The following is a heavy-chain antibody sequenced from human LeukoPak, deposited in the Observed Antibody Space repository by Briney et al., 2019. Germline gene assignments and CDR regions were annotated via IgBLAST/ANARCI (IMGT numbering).Heavy chain of an antibody. CDR3: ARARAYTYYYSGMDV. V-gene: IGHV4-31*03. CDR1: GGSLSSGGYY. CDR2: IYYSGST. Sequence: PSETLSLTCTVSGGSLSSGGYYWSWIRLHPGKGLEWLGYIYYSGSTYYNPSLKSRVTISVDTSKNQFSLKLSSVTAADTAVYYCARARAYTYYYSGMDVWGQGTTVTVSS. J-gene: IGHJ6*02. D-gene: IGHD3-16*01.